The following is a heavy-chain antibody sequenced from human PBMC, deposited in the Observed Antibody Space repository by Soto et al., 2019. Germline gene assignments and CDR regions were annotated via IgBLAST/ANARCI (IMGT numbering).Heavy chain of an antibody. J-gene: IGHJ4*02. CDR1: GYTFTSYA. D-gene: IGHD2-15*01. CDR3: ARGPGGPDGPGDY. CDR2: INAGNGNT. V-gene: IGHV1-3*01. Sequence: QVQLVQSGAEVKKPGASVKVSSKASGYTFTSYAMHWVRQAPGQRLEWMGWINAGNGNTKYSQKFQGRVTITRDTSASTADMELSSLRSEDTAVYYCARGPGGPDGPGDYWGQGTLVTVSS.